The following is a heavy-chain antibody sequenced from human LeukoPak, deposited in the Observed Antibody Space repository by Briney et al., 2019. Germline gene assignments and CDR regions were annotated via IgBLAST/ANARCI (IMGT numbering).Heavy chain of an antibody. J-gene: IGHJ5*02. Sequence: GGSLRLSCAASGFTFSHYEMNWVRQAPGKGLERVSYISSGGSTIYYADSVRGRFTISRDNAKNSLYLQMNSLRAEDTAVYFCTVTPSRDWFDPWGQGTLVTVSS. D-gene: IGHD2-21*02. V-gene: IGHV3-48*03. CDR1: GFTFSHYE. CDR2: ISSGGSTI. CDR3: TVTPSRDWFDP.